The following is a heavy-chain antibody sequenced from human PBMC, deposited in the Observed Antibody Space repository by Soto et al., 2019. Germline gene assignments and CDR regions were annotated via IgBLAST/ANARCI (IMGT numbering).Heavy chain of an antibody. CDR3: ARFLWSDTSLYYFDY. CDR2: IYWDDDK. CDR1: GFSLTGSGVG. D-gene: IGHD3-3*01. J-gene: IGHJ4*02. V-gene: IGHV2-5*02. Sequence: QITLKESGPTLVKPTQTLTLTCTFSGFSLTGSGVGVGWIRQPPGKALEWLALIYWDDDKRYSPSLKSRPTITKDTSKNQVALTVTNMDPVDTATYYCARFLWSDTSLYYFDYWGQGTLVTVSS.